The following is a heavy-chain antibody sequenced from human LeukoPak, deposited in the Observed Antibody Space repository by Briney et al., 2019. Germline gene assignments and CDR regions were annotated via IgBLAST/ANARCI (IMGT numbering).Heavy chain of an antibody. CDR2: IYTSGST. J-gene: IGHJ4*02. D-gene: IGHD6-6*01. V-gene: IGHV4-59*10. CDR1: GGSFSGYY. Sequence: KSSETLSLTCAVYGGSFSGYYWSWIRQPAGKGLEWIGRIYTSGSTNYNPSLKSRVTMSVDTSKNQFSLKLSSVTAADTAVYYCARGVYSSSQYYFDYWGQGTLVTVSS. CDR3: ARGVYSSSQYYFDY.